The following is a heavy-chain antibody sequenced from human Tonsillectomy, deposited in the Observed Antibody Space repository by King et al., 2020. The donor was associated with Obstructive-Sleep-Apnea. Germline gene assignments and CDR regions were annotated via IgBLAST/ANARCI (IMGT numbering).Heavy chain of an antibody. CDR3: ARQDSSSWSPQGMDV. CDR1: GGSISSSSYY. Sequence: LQLQESGPGLVKPSETLSLTCTVSGGSISSSSYYWGWIRQPPGKGLEWIGSIYYSGSTYYNPSLKSRVTISVDTSKNQFSLKLSSVTAADTAVYYCARQDSSSWSPQGMDVWGQGTTVTVSS. V-gene: IGHV4-39*01. D-gene: IGHD6-13*01. CDR2: IYYSGST. J-gene: IGHJ6*02.